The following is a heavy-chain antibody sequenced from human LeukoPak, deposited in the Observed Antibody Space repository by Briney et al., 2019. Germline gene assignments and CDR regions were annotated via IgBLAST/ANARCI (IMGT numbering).Heavy chain of an antibody. V-gene: IGHV3-30*02. CDR2: IRYDGSNK. D-gene: IGHD3-10*01. CDR3: AKDNSNVLLWFGGLN. Sequence: GGTLRLSCAASGFTFSSYGMHWVRQAPGKGLEWVAFIRYDGSNKYYADSVKGRFTISRDKSKNTLYLQMNSLRAEDTAVYYCAKDNSNVLLWFGGLNWGQGTLVTVSS. CDR1: GFTFSSYG. J-gene: IGHJ4*02.